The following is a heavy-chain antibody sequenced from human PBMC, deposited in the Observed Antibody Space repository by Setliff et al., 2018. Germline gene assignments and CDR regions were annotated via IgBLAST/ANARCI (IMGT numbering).Heavy chain of an antibody. D-gene: IGHD3-16*02. J-gene: IGHJ3*02. CDR2: TYYRSKWYD. Sequence: SQTLSLTCAISGDSVSSNSAAWNWIRQSPSRGLEWLGRTYYRSKWYDDYAVSVKSRITINPDTSKNQFSLQLNAVTPEDTAVYYCARGGYDYVWGSYRSDAFDIWGQGTMVTVS. CDR3: ARGGYDYVWGSYRSDAFDI. V-gene: IGHV6-1*01. CDR1: GDSVSSNSAA.